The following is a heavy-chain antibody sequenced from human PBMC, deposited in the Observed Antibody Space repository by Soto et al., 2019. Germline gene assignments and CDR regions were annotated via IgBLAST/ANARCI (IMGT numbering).Heavy chain of an antibody. CDR3: AREGCSSTSCYPPYYYYGMDV. J-gene: IGHJ6*02. CDR2: IYYSGST. CDR1: GFSMSSYY. V-gene: IGHV4-59*01. D-gene: IGHD2-2*01. Sequence: TSETLSLTCPFSGFSMSSYYWIWIRQPPGKGLEWIGYIYYSGSTNYNPSLKSRVTISVDTSKNQFSLKLSSVTAADTAVYYCAREGCSSTSCYPPYYYYGMDVWGQGTTGNV.